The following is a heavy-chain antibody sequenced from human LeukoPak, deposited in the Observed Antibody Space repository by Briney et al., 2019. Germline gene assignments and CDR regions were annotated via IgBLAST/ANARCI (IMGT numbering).Heavy chain of an antibody. D-gene: IGHD4-11*01. CDR2: IYSSGST. V-gene: IGHV3-53*01. CDR3: AKDSSKSTTVTRA. Sequence: PGGSLRLSCAASGFTVSSNYMSWVRQAPGKGLEWVSVIYSSGSTYYADSVKGRFTISRDNSKNTLHLQMNTLRAEDTAVYYCAKDSSKSTTVTRAWGQGTLVIVSS. CDR1: GFTVSSNY. J-gene: IGHJ5*02.